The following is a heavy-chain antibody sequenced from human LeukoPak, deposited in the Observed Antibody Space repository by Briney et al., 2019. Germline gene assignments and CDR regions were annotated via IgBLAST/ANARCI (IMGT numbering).Heavy chain of an antibody. J-gene: IGHJ6*03. D-gene: IGHD3-16*02. CDR1: GGSISSSSYY. CDR3: ARGFIPYYYYYYMDV. V-gene: IGHV4-39*07. CDR2: IYYSGST. Sequence: SETLSLTCTVSGGSISSSSYYWGWIRQPPGKGLEWIGSIYYSGSTNYNPSLKSRVTISVDTSKNQFSLKLSSVTAADTAVYYCARGFIPYYYYYYMDVWGKGTTVTVSS.